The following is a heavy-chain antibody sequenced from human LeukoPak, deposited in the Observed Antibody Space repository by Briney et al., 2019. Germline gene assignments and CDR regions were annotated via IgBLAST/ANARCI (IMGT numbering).Heavy chain of an antibody. CDR3: ARVRLNVVVTAHFDY. D-gene: IGHD2-21*02. Sequence: SQTLSLTCTVSGGSISSGDYYWSWIRQPPGKGLEWIGYIYYSGSTYYNPSLKSRVTISVDTSKNQFSLKLSSVTAADTAVYYCARVRLNVVVTAHFDYWGQGTLVTVSS. V-gene: IGHV4-30-4*01. CDR1: GGSISSGDYY. CDR2: IYYSGST. J-gene: IGHJ4*02.